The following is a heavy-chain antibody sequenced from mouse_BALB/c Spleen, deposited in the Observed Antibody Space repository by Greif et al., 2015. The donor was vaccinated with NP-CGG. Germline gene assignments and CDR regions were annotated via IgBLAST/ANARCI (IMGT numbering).Heavy chain of an antibody. CDR3: ARWDWYFDV. Sequence: VQLKQSGAELVKPGASVKLSCTASGFNIKDTYMHWVKQRPEQGLEWIGRIDPANGNTKYDPKFQGKATITADTSSNTAYLQVSSLTSEDTAVYYCARWDWYFDVWGAGTSVTVSS. CDR1: GFNIKDTY. CDR2: IDPANGNT. J-gene: IGHJ1*01. V-gene: IGHV14-3*02.